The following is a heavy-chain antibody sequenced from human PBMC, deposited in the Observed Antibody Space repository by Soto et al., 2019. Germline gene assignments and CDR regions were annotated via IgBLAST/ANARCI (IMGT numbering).Heavy chain of an antibody. Sequence: SETLSLTCTFSGGSISSSSYYWGWIRQPPGKGLEWIGSIYYSGSTYYNPSLKSRITISVDTSKNQFSLKLSSVTAADTAVYYCARPSGNIPDIWYFELWGRGTLVTVSS. CDR1: GGSISSSSYY. CDR2: IYYSGST. J-gene: IGHJ2*01. D-gene: IGHD1-26*01. V-gene: IGHV4-39*01. CDR3: ARPSGNIPDIWYFEL.